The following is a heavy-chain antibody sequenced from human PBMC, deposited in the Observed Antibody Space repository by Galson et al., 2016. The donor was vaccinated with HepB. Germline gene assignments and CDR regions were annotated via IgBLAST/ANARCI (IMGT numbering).Heavy chain of an antibody. CDR1: GFGFSGYS. Sequence: SLRLSCAASGFGFSGYSMYWVRQAPGTGLEWVSHISSSGTTIYYGDSVKGRFTISRDNAKNSVYLQMRSLRDEVTAIYYCARHRGSCSGGSCYSDYWGQGTLVTVSS. D-gene: IGHD2-15*01. J-gene: IGHJ4*02. CDR2: ISSSGTTI. V-gene: IGHV3-48*02. CDR3: ARHRGSCSGGSCYSDY.